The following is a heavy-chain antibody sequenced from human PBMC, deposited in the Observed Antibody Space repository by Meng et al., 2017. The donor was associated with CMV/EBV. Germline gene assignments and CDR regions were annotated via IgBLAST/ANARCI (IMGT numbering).Heavy chain of an antibody. V-gene: IGHV3-21*01. D-gene: IGHD2-2*01. CDR2: ISSSSSYI. Sequence: GGSLRLSCAASGFTFSSYSMNWVRQALGKGLEWVSSISSSSSYIYYAGSVKGRFTISRDNAKNSLYLQMNSLRAEDTAVYYCARETIVVVPAGKRGWFDPWGQGTLVTVSS. J-gene: IGHJ5*02. CDR3: ARETIVVVPAGKRGWFDP. CDR1: GFTFSSYS.